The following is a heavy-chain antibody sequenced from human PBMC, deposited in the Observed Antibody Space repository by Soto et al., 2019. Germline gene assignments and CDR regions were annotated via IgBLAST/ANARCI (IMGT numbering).Heavy chain of an antibody. CDR2: INQDGSEI. CDR1: GFTFSTYW. V-gene: IGHV3-7*01. J-gene: IGHJ4*02. D-gene: IGHD2-2*01. Sequence: HPGGSLRLSCAASGFTFSTYWMSWVRQAPGKGLEWVANINQDGSEIYIVDSVKGRFTISRDNAKNSLYLQMNSLRVEDTAVYYCAREVRGPLYWGQGILVTVSS. CDR3: AREVRGPLY.